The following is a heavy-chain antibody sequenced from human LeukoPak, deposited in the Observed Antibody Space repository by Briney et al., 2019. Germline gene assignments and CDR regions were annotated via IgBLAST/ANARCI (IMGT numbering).Heavy chain of an antibody. CDR2: ISSSGGST. V-gene: IGHV3-23*01. D-gene: IGHD3-9*01. CDR1: GFTFSSYA. J-gene: IGHJ4*02. Sequence: GSLRLSCAASGFTFSSYAMSWVRQAPGKGLEWVSAISSSGGSTYYADSVKGRFTISRDYSKNTLYLQLNSLRAEDRAVYYCARLLRYFDPPRDWGQGTLVTVSS. CDR3: ARLLRYFDPPRD.